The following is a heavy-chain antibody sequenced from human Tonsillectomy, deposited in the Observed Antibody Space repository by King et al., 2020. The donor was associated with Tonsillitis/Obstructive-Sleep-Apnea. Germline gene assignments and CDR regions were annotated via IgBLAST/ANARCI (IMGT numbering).Heavy chain of an antibody. CDR3: AGAGDFGVVIQPASLYYYYCGMDV. CDR1: GGSFSGYY. J-gene: IGHJ6*02. CDR2: INHSGST. D-gene: IGHD3-3*01. V-gene: IGHV4-34*01. Sequence: VQLQQWGAGLLKPSETLSLTCAVYGGSFSGYYWSWIRQPPGKGLEWIGEINHSGSTNYNPSLKSRVTISVDTSKNQFSLKLSSVTAADTAVYYCAGAGDFGVVIQPASLYYYYCGMDVWGQGTTVTVSS.